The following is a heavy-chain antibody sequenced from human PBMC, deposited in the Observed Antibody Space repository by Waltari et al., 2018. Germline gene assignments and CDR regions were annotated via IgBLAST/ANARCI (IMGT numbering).Heavy chain of an antibody. Sequence: QVQLQQWGAGLLKPSETLSLTCAVNGGSFSGYSWSWIRQPPGKGLEWIGEINHSGSTNYNPSLKSRVTISVDTSKNQFSLKLSSVTAADTAVYYCARGAHQMAVYNWFDPWGQGTLVTVSS. J-gene: IGHJ5*02. CDR3: ARGAHQMAVYNWFDP. CDR2: INHSGST. V-gene: IGHV4-34*01. CDR1: GGSFSGYS. D-gene: IGHD2-8*01.